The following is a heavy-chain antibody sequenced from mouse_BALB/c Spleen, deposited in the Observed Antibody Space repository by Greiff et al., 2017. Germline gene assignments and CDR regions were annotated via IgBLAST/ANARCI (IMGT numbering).Heavy chain of an antibody. CDR1: GFTFSNYW. CDR3: TPPLLPDY. CDR2: IRLKSNNYAT. Sequence: DVQLVESGGGLVQPGGSMKLSCVASGFTFSNYWMNWVRQSPEKGLEWVAEIRLKSNNYATHYAESVKGRFTISRDDSKSSVYLQMNNLRAEDTGIYYCTPPLLPDYWGQGTSVTVSS. V-gene: IGHV6-6*02. J-gene: IGHJ4*01. D-gene: IGHD6-1*01.